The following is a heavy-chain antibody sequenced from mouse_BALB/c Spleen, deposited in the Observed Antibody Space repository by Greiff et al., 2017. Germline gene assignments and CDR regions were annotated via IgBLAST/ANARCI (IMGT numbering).Heavy chain of an antibody. J-gene: IGHJ3*01. V-gene: IGHV2-2*02. CDR1: GFSLTSYG. CDR2: IWSGGST. CDR3: ARSHYRYDGPFAY. Sequence: VQVVESGPGLVQPSQSLSITCTVSGFSLTSYGVHWVRQSPGKGLEWLGVIWSGGSTDYNAAFISRLSISKDNSKSQVFFKMNSLQANDTAIYYCARSHYRYDGPFAYWGQGTLVTVSA. D-gene: IGHD2-14*01.